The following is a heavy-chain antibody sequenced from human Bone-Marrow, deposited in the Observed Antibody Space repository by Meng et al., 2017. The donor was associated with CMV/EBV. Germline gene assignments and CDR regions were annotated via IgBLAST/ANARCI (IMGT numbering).Heavy chain of an antibody. V-gene: IGHV3-48*03. CDR2: ISSSGSTI. CDR3: ARDQFAGDYYYYGMDV. CDR1: GFTFSSYE. D-gene: IGHD1-26*01. Sequence: GESLKISCAASGFTFSSYEMNWVRQAPGKGLEWVSYISSSGSTIYYADSVKGRFTISRDNAKNSLYLQMNSLRAEDTAVYYCARDQFAGDYYYYGMDVWAQGTTVTVSS. J-gene: IGHJ6*02.